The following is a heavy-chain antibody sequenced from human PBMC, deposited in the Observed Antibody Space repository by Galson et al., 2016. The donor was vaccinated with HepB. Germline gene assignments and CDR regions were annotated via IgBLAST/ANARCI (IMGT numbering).Heavy chain of an antibody. V-gene: IGHV3-48*02. J-gene: IGHJ4*02. CDR1: GFTFSTYN. CDR3: ATSANWNDLSAYYFDY. CDR2: ISSSSTI. D-gene: IGHD1-20*01. Sequence: SLRLSCAASGFTFSTYNMNWVRQAPGKGLEWVSYISSSSTIYYADSVKGRFTISRDNAKSSLNLQMNSLRDEDTAVYYCATSANWNDLSAYYFDYWGQGTLVTVSS.